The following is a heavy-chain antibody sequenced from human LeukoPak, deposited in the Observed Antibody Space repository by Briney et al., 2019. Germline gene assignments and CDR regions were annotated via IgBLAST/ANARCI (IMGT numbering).Heavy chain of an antibody. Sequence: GASVKVSCKASGYTFTSYAMHWVRQAPGQRLEWMGWINAGNGNTKYSQEFQGRVTITRDTSASTAYMELSRLRSDDTAVYYCTTDPDYYDSSAFDYWGQGTLVTVSS. CDR3: TTDPDYYDSSAFDY. D-gene: IGHD3-22*01. CDR1: GYTFTSYA. V-gene: IGHV1-3*01. J-gene: IGHJ4*02. CDR2: INAGNGNT.